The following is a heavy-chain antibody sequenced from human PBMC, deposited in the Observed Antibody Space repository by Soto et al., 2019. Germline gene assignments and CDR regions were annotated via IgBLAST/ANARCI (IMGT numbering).Heavy chain of an antibody. Sequence: QVQLVQSGAEVKKPGASVKVSCKASGYTFISYGISWVRQAPGQGLEWMGWISAYNGNTNYAQKLQGRVTMTTDTSTSTAYMELRSLRSDDTAVYYCARDSGGYCSGGSCPQDAFDIWGQGTIVTVSS. J-gene: IGHJ3*02. CDR1: GYTFISYG. D-gene: IGHD2-15*01. CDR3: ARDSGGYCSGGSCPQDAFDI. V-gene: IGHV1-18*01. CDR2: ISAYNGNT.